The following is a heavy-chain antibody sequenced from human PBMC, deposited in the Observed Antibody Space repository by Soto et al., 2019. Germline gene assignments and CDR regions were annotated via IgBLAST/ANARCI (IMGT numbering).Heavy chain of an antibody. V-gene: IGHV3-15*07. CDR1: GLTFSNAW. CDR3: AVRQAGSYQGFQH. CDR2: IKTKTDGGAT. J-gene: IGHJ1*01. D-gene: IGHD3-10*01. Sequence: EVQLVESGGGLVKPGGSLRLSCAASGLTFSNAWMNWVRQAPGLGLEWVGRIKTKTDGGATDYAAPVKGRFTISGDDSQNTLYLQMNSLKTEDTAVYYCAVRQAGSYQGFQHWGQGTLVTVSS.